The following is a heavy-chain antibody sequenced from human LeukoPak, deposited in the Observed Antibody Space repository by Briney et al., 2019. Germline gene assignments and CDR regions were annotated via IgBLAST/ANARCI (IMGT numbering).Heavy chain of an antibody. CDR2: LHADGIER. V-gene: IGHV3-7*01. Sequence: GGSLRLSCAASGFTLSGYWMSWVRQAPGKGLESVGRLHADGIERYFVDSVKGRFTISRDNAKNSLYLQMYSLRLDDTAVYYCARGGYSFDYLGQGTLVTVSS. CDR3: ARGGYSFDY. J-gene: IGHJ4*02. CDR1: GFTLSGYW. D-gene: IGHD5-12*01.